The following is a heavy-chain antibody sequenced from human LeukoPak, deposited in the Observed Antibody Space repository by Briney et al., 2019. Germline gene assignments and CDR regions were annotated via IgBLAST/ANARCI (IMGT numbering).Heavy chain of an antibody. Sequence: GGSLRLSCAASGFTFSSYAMSWVRQAPEKGLEWVSAISGSGGSTYYADSVKGRFTISRDNSKNTLYLQMNSLRAEDTAVYYCAKAIGRSDAFDIWGQGTMVTVSS. V-gene: IGHV3-23*01. CDR3: AKAIGRSDAFDI. D-gene: IGHD3-16*02. CDR1: GFTFSSYA. J-gene: IGHJ3*02. CDR2: ISGSGGST.